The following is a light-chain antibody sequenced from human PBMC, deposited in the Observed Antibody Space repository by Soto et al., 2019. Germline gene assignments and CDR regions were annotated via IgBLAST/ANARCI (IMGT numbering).Light chain of an antibody. CDR1: QSVLYSSNNKNY. J-gene: IGKJ3*01. Sequence: DIVMTQSPDSLAVSLGERATINCKSSQSVLYSSNNKNYLAWYQQKPGQPPKLLIYWASTRESGVPDRFSGSAAGTDVTQTINTLQAKDVALYYYQQDYCTPLFTFGPGTKVDIK. CDR2: WAS. V-gene: IGKV4-1*01. CDR3: QQDYCTPLFT.